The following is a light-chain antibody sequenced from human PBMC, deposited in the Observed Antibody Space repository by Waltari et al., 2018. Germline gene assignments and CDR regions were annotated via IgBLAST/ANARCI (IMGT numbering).Light chain of an antibody. J-gene: IGKJ2*01. CDR2: WAS. Sequence: DIVMTQSPDSLAVSLGERDTINRKSRQSVLHSSLNKNFLAWYQHKPRQPPKLLIYWASTRQSGVPDRFSGSGSGTDFTLTISGLQAEDVAVYYCQQYYTTPHTFGQGTKLEIK. V-gene: IGKV4-1*01. CDR1: QSVLHSSLNKNF. CDR3: QQYYTTPHT.